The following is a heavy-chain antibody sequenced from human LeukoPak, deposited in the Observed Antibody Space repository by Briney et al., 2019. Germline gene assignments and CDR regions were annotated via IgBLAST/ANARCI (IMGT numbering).Heavy chain of an antibody. CDR2: MNPNSGNT. CDR3: ARVRYYYDSSGYPYYFDY. J-gene: IGHJ4*02. V-gene: IGHV1-8*01. D-gene: IGHD3-22*01. Sequence: ASAKVSCKASGYTFTSYDINWVRQATGQGLEWMGWMNPNSGNTGYAQKFQGRVTMTRNTSISTAYMELSSLRSEDTAVYYCARVRYYYDSSGYPYYFDYWGQGTLVTVSS. CDR1: GYTFTSYD.